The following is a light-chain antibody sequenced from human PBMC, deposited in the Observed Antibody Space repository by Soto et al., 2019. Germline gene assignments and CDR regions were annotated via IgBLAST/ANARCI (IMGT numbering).Light chain of an antibody. CDR2: GAS. CDR1: QGLGSD. CDR3: QQYADWPWT. V-gene: IGKV3-15*01. Sequence: ETVMTQFPASLSVSPGEGATLSCRASQGLGSDLAWYQQSPGQAPRLLIYGASTRATGAPARFSGSGSGTEFTLTISSLQSEDFGVYYCQQYADWPWTFGKGTKVDIX. J-gene: IGKJ1*01.